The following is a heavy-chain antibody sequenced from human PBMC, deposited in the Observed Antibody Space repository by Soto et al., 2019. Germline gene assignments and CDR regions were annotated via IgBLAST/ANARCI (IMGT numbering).Heavy chain of an antibody. CDR1: GFTVSSNY. CDR3: ASGVRGVTELDP. Sequence: EVQLVETGGGLIQPGGSLRLSCAASGFTVSSNYMSWVRQAPGKGLEWVSVIYSGGSTYYADSVKGRFTISRDNSKNTLYLQMNSLRAEDTAVYYCASGVRGVTELDPCGQGTLVTVSS. CDR2: IYSGGST. D-gene: IGHD3-10*01. J-gene: IGHJ5*02. V-gene: IGHV3-53*02.